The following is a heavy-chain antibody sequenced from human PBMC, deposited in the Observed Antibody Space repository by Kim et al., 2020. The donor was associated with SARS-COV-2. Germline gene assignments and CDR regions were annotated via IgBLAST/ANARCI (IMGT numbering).Heavy chain of an antibody. D-gene: IGHD3-22*01. CDR1: GGSFSGYY. CDR2: INHSGST. Sequence: SETLSLTCAVYGGSFSGYYWSWIRQPPGKGLEWIGEINHSGSTNYNPSLKSRVTISVDTSKNQFSLKLSSVTAADTAVYYCARPKVTMIVVATPSGGAFDIWGQGTMVTVSS. J-gene: IGHJ3*02. CDR3: ARPKVTMIVVATPSGGAFDI. V-gene: IGHV4-34*01.